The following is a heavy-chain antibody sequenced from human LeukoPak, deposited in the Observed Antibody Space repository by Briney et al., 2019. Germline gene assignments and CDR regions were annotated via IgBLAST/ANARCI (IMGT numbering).Heavy chain of an antibody. Sequence: GESLRLSCSASGFTFSSYAMHWLRQAPAKGLEGVEVMSYDGSNKYYADSVKGRFPISRDNSKNTLYLQMNSLRAEDTAVYYCARTTVVMDYFDYWLQGTLVTVSS. CDR1: GFTFSSYA. CDR2: MSYDGSNK. D-gene: IGHD4-23*01. V-gene: IGHV3-30-3*01. J-gene: IGHJ4*02. CDR3: ARTTVVMDYFDY.